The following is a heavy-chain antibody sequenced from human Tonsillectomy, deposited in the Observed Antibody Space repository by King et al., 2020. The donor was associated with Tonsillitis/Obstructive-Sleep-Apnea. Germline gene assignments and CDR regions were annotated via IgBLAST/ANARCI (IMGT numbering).Heavy chain of an antibody. V-gene: IGHV4-34*01. Sequence: VQLQQWGAGLLKPSETLSLTCAVYGGSFSGYYWSWIRQPPGKGLEWIGEINHSGSTNYNPSLKSRVTISVDTSKNQFSLKLSSVTAADTAVYYCARTYGEYSSRPDDAFDIWGQGTMVTVSS. CDR3: ARTYGEYSSRPDDAFDI. CDR2: INHSGST. CDR1: GGSFSGYY. J-gene: IGHJ3*02. D-gene: IGHD6-13*01.